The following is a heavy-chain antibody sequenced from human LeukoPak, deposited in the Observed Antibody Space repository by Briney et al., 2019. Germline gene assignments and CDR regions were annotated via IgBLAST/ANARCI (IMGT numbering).Heavy chain of an antibody. CDR3: AHRRRSSGSGNWFDP. CDR1: GFSLTTSGVG. J-gene: IGHJ5*02. CDR2: IFWDGDK. Sequence: SGPTLVKPTQTLTLTCTFSGFSLTTSGVGVAWIRQPPGKALEWLPLIFWDGDKRYSPSLDSSLTITKDTSKNQVVLTLTNMDPVDTATYYCAHRRRSSGSGNWFDPWGQGTLVTVSS. D-gene: IGHD3-10*01. V-gene: IGHV2-5*02.